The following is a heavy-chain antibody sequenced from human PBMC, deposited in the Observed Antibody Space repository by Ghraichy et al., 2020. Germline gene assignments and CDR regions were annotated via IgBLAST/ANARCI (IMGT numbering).Heavy chain of an antibody. CDR1: GGSISSGGYY. J-gene: IGHJ6*02. D-gene: IGHD3-10*01. CDR2: IYYSGST. Sequence: SETLSLTCTVSGGSISSGGYYWSWIRQHPGKGLEWIGYIYYSGSTYYNPSLKSRVTISVDTSKNQFSLKLSSVTAADTAVYYCARGPGSGGYGMDVWGQGTTVTVSS. CDR3: ARGPGSGGYGMDV. V-gene: IGHV4-31*03.